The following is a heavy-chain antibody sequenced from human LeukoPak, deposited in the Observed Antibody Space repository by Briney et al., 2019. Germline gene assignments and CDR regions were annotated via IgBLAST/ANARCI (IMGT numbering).Heavy chain of an antibody. CDR1: GFTFDDYA. Sequence: PGGSLRLSCAASGFTFDDYAMHWVRQAPGKGLEWVSGISWNSGSIGYADSVKGRFTISRDNAKNSLYLQMNSLRAEDTALYYCAKVRAVSSPDAFDIWGQGTMVTVSS. D-gene: IGHD2-2*01. CDR3: AKVRAVSSPDAFDI. J-gene: IGHJ3*02. V-gene: IGHV3-9*01. CDR2: ISWNSGSI.